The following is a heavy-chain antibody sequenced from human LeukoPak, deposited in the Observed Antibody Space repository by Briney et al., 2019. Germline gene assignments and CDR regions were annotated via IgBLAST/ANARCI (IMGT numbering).Heavy chain of an antibody. J-gene: IGHJ6*03. CDR2: IKEDGSEQ. CDR1: EFTFSSYW. CDR3: ARDPGIAAAGYYYYYYMDV. Sequence: GGPLRLSCGASEFTFSSYWMSWVRQAPGKGLEWVANIKEDGSEQYYVDSVKGRFTVSRVNAKNSLYLQMNSLRAEDTAVYYCARDPGIAAAGYYYYYYMDVWGKGTTVTVSS. V-gene: IGHV3-7*01. D-gene: IGHD6-13*01.